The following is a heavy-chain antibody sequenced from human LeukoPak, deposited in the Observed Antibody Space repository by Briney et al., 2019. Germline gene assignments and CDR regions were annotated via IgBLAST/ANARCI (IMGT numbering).Heavy chain of an antibody. Sequence: SETLSLTCTVSGGSISSGGYYWSWIRQHPGKGLEWIGYIYYSGSTYYNPSLKSRVTISVDTSKNQFSLKLSSVTAADTAVYYCARLGSGSLMRAFDIWGQGTMVTVSS. J-gene: IGHJ3*02. CDR2: IYYSGST. CDR1: GGSISSGGYY. V-gene: IGHV4-31*03. D-gene: IGHD3-10*01. CDR3: ARLGSGSLMRAFDI.